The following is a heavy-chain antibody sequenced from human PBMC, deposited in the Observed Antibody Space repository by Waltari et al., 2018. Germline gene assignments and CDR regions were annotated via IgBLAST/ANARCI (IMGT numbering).Heavy chain of an antibody. CDR2: INGGGSTT. D-gene: IGHD1-1*01. J-gene: IGHJ4*02. CDR1: GFTFGSYA. CDR3: ARDSWNNIWHRDY. Sequence: EVQLLESGGDLVQPGESLRLSCAASGFTFGSYAMSWVRQAPGRGLELVSTINGGGSTTFYAGSVKGRFTVSRDNSKNTLYLQINSLRVDDTAVYYCARDSWNNIWHRDYWGQGTLVTVSS. V-gene: IGHV3-23*01.